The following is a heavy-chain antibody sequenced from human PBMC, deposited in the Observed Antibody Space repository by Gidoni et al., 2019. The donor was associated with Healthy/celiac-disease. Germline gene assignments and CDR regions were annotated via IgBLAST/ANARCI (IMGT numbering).Heavy chain of an antibody. J-gene: IGHJ2*01. CDR3: ARSVREWWQQLQRYFDL. CDR1: GGSFRGYY. D-gene: IGHD6-13*01. V-gene: IGHV4-34*01. Sequence: QVQLQQWGAGLLKPSETLSLTCAVYGGSFRGYYWSWIRQPPGKGLEWIGEINHSGSTNYNPSLKSRVTISVDTSKNQFSLKLSSVTAADTAVYYCARSVREWWQQLQRYFDLWGRGTLVTVSS. CDR2: INHSGST.